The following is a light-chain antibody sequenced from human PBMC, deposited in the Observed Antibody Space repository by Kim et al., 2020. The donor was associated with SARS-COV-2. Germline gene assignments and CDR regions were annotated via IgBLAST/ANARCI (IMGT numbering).Light chain of an antibody. Sequence: VGDRVTITCRASQSISSWLAWYQQKPGKAPKLLIYDASSLESGVPSRFSGSGSGTEFTLTISSLQPDDFATYYCQQYNSYSPTWTFGQGTKVEIK. CDR1: QSISSW. CDR2: DAS. CDR3: QQYNSYSPTWT. V-gene: IGKV1-5*01. J-gene: IGKJ1*01.